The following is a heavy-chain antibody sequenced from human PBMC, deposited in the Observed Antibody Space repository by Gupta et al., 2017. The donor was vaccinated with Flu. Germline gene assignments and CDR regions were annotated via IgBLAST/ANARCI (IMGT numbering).Heavy chain of an antibody. Sequence: EPQLVESGGGLVQPGGSLRLSCAASGFTFSKYWMTWVRQAPGKGLEWVANIKQEGSEKYYVASVKGRFTISRDNAKNSLYLQLDSLRVEDTAVYYCARAGPYLADYGELGDWGQGTLVTVSS. CDR2: IKQEGSEK. CDR1: GFTFSKYW. J-gene: IGHJ4*02. D-gene: IGHD4-17*01. V-gene: IGHV3-7*01. CDR3: ARAGPYLADYGELGD.